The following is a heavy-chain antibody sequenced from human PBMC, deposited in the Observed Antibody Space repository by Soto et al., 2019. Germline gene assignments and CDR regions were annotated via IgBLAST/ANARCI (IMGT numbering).Heavy chain of an antibody. Sequence: QVQLQESGPGLVKPSQTLSLTCTVSGGSISSGDYYWSWIRQSPGKGLEWIGYIYYSGSTYYNPTLKSRVTISVDTSKNQFSLKLSSVTAADTAVYYCARDCSSTSCYLAYWGQGTLVTVSS. CDR3: ARDCSSTSCYLAY. CDR1: GGSISSGDYY. J-gene: IGHJ4*02. V-gene: IGHV4-30-4*01. CDR2: IYYSGST. D-gene: IGHD2-2*01.